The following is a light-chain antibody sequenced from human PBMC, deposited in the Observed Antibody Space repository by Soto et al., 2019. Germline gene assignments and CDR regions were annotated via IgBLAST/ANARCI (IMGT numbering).Light chain of an antibody. Sequence: ETVMTQSPATLSVSPGERATLSCRASHSVSSKLAWYQQKPAQAPRLLIYGASTRATGIPARFSGSGSGTEFTLSISSLQSEDFAVYYCQQYNNWPPITFGQGTRLEIK. J-gene: IGKJ5*01. CDR1: HSVSSK. CDR2: GAS. CDR3: QQYNNWPPIT. V-gene: IGKV3D-15*01.